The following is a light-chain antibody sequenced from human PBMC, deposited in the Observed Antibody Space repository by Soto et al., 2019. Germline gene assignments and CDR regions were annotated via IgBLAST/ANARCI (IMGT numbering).Light chain of an antibody. CDR3: QQYSVWPLT. Sequence: EIVMTQSPATLSMSPGERATLSCRASLSVSSDLAWYRQKPGQAPRLLIYRAFTRATGIPARFSGSGFGTDFTLTISSLQSEDFAVYYCQQYSVWPLTFGGGTKVDIK. V-gene: IGKV3-15*01. CDR2: RAF. J-gene: IGKJ4*01. CDR1: LSVSSD.